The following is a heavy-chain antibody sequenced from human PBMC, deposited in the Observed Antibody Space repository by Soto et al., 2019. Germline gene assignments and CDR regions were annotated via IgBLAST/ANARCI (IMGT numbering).Heavy chain of an antibody. J-gene: IGHJ5*02. Sequence: SETLSLTCSVSGASMSSYYWTWIRQPAGKGLEWIGRIYSSGGTHYNPSLKSRVTISLDTSKNHFSLRLKSVTAADTAVYYCARGQRLAYWLDPWGEGTLVTVSS. D-gene: IGHD2-2*01. V-gene: IGHV4-4*07. CDR3: ARGQRLAYWLDP. CDR1: GASMSSYY. CDR2: IYSSGGT.